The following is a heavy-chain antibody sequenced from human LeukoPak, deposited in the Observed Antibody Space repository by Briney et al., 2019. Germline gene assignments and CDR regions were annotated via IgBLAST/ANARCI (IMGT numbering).Heavy chain of an antibody. J-gene: IGHJ4*02. CDR3: HYRNYGYGGRDFDY. CDR2: IKQDGSEK. D-gene: IGHD5-18*01. CDR1: GFTFSSYW. V-gene: IGHV3-7*01. Sequence: GGSLRLSCAASGFTFSSYWMSWVRQAPGKGLEWVANIKQDGSEKYYADSVKGRFTISRDNSKNTLYLQMNSLRAEDTAVYYCHYRNYGYGGRDFDYWGQGTLVTVSS.